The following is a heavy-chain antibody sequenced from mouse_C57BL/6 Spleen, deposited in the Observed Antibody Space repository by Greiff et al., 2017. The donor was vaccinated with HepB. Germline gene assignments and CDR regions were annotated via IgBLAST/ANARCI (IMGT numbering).Heavy chain of an antibody. CDR1: GYTFTDYY. CDR3: AHYDYDEGFAY. Sequence: VQLQQSGAELVRPGASVKLSCKASGYTFTDYYINWVKQRPGQGLEWIARIYPGSGNTYYNEKFKGKATLTAEKSSSTAYMQLSSLTSEDSAVYFCAHYDYDEGFAYWGQGTLVTVSA. V-gene: IGHV1-76*01. CDR2: IYPGSGNT. J-gene: IGHJ3*01. D-gene: IGHD2-4*01.